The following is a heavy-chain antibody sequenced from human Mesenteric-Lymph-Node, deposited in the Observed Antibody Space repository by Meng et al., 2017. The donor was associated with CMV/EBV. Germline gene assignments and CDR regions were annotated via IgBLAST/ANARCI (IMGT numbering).Heavy chain of an antibody. V-gene: IGHV3-21*05. J-gene: IGHJ4*02. CDR3: TRDRDHISAAGAHYFDP. D-gene: IGHD6-13*01. CDR2: LSRTSTYR. Sequence: GESLQISCAVSGFRLNAYTMNWVRPAPGKGLEWVAQLSRTSTYRYYADSVRGRFTVSSDNAKNSVWLQMNSLRPEDTAVYYCTRDRDHISAAGAHYFDPWGQGALVTVSS. CDR1: GFRLNAYT.